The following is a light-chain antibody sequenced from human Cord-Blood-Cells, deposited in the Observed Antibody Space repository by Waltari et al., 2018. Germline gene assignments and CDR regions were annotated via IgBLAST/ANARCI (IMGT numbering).Light chain of an antibody. CDR2: GAS. V-gene: IGKV3-20*01. CDR1: QSVSSSY. CDR3: QQYGSSIFT. Sequence: IVLTPSSGTLSLSLGERATLSCRASQSVSSSYLAWYQQKPGQAPRLLIYGASSRATGIPDRFSGSGSGTDFTLTISRLEPEDFAVYYCQQYGSSIFTFGPGTKVDIK. J-gene: IGKJ3*01.